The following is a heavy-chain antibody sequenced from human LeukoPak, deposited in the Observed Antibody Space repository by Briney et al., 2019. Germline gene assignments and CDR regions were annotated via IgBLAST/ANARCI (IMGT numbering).Heavy chain of an antibody. CDR2: IYPGDSDT. D-gene: IGHD6-13*01. J-gene: IGHJ5*02. V-gene: IGHV5-51*01. Sequence: GESLKISCKGSGYSFTSYWIGWVRQMPGKGLEWMGIIYPGDSDTRYSPSFQAQVTISADKSISTAYLQWSSLKASDTAMYYCARRSEGSSSWYRYNWFDPWGQGTLVTVSS. CDR3: ARRSEGSSSWYRYNWFDP. CDR1: GYSFTSYW.